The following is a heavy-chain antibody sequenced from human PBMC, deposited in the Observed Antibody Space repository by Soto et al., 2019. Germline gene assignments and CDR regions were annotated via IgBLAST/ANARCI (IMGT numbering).Heavy chain of an antibody. D-gene: IGHD6-19*01. J-gene: IGHJ4*02. CDR3: AREAGSGWYKKYFDS. V-gene: IGHV4-30-2*01. CDR2: IYHSGTT. Sequence: SETLSLTCAVSGGSISGGVYFWNWIRQPPGKDLEWIGYIYHSGTTSYNPSLRSRVTLSVDRSKNQFSLKLSSVTAADTAVYYCAREAGSGWYKKYFDSWGQGTLVTVSS. CDR1: GGSISGGVYF.